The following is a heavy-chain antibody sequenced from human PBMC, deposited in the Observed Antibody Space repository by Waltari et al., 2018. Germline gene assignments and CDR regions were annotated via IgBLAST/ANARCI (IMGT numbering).Heavy chain of an antibody. CDR3: AKDMRLRGILITSVDF. CDR1: GFPFADFS. CDR2: ISWNGGTI. V-gene: IGHV3-9*01. Sequence: EVQLVESGGGLVLPGGSLRLSWSASGFPFADFSLTWVRLVAGRGLEWVSAISWNGGTIAYADSVKGRFTISRDNTKSSLHLQMHSLRTEDTAVYYCAKDMRLRGILITSVDFWGQGIPVTVSS. J-gene: IGHJ4*02. D-gene: IGHD3-10*01.